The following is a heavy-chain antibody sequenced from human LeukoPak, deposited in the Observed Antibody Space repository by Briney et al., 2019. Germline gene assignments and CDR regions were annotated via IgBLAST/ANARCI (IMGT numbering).Heavy chain of an antibody. CDR3: AKDPSYYDILTGYYNNGYYFDY. D-gene: IGHD3-9*01. J-gene: IGHJ4*02. V-gene: IGHV3-30*02. CDR1: GFSFSDYY. Sequence: QSGGSLRLSCADFGFSFSDYYMSWIRQAPGKGLEWVAFIRYDGSNKYYADSVKGRFTISRDNSKNTLYLQMNSLRAEDTAVYYCAKDPSYYDILTGYYNNGYYFDYWGQGTLVTVSS. CDR2: IRYDGSNK.